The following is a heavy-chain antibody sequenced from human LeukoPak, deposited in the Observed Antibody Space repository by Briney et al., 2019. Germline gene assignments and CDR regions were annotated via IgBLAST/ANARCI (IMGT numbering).Heavy chain of an antibody. CDR1: GYTFTSYG. V-gene: IGHV1-46*01. D-gene: IGHD3-10*01. J-gene: IGHJ4*02. CDR2: INPSGGST. Sequence: ASVTVSCKASGYTFTSYGISWVRQAPGQGLEWMGIINPSGGSTSYAQKFQGRVTMTRDTSTSTVYMELSSLRSEDTAVYNCARAPRYRGGDYFDYWGQGTLVTVSS. CDR3: ARAPRYRGGDYFDY.